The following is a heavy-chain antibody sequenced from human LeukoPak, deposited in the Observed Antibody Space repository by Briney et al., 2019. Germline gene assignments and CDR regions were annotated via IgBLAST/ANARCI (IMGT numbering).Heavy chain of an antibody. V-gene: IGHV1-18*01. Sequence: ASVKISCKASGYTFTSYGISWVRQAPGQGLEWMGWISAYNGNTNYAQKLQGRVTMTTDTSTSTAYMELRSLRSDDTAVYYCARGYSSSWYSRPFDYWGQGTLVTVSS. CDR3: ARGYSSSWYSRPFDY. D-gene: IGHD6-13*01. J-gene: IGHJ4*02. CDR1: GYTFTSYG. CDR2: ISAYNGNT.